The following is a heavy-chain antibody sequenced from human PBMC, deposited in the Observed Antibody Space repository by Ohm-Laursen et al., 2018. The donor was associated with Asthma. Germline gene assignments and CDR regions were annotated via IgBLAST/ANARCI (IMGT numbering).Heavy chain of an antibody. CDR1: GFTFSSYG. CDR3: ARDPSKIWSTGYYDY. CDR2: ISYDGSNK. J-gene: IGHJ4*02. Sequence: SLRLSCAASGFTFSSYGMHWVRQAPGKGLEWVAVISYDGSNKYYADSVKGRFAISRDNSKNTLYLQMNRLRPEDTAVYYCARDPSKIWSTGYYDYWGQGTLVTVSS. D-gene: IGHD3-22*01. V-gene: IGHV3-30*03.